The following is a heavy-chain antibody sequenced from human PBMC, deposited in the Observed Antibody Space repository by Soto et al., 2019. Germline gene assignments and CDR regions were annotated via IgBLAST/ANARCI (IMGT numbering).Heavy chain of an antibody. CDR2: ISSSSSYI. V-gene: IGHV3-21*01. CDR3: ARWGDFWSGQRYYYGMDV. Sequence: KPGGSLRLSCAASGFTFSSYSMNWVRQAPGKGLEWVSSISSSSSYIYYADSVKGRFTISRDNAKNSLYLQMNSLRAEDTAVYYCARWGDFWSGQRYYYGMDVWGQGTTVTVSS. J-gene: IGHJ6*02. D-gene: IGHD3-3*01. CDR1: GFTFSSYS.